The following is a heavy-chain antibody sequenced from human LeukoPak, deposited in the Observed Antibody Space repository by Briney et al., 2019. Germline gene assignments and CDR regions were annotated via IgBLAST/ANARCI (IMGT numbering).Heavy chain of an antibody. Sequence: GGSLRLSCAASGFSLGDYGMSWVRQVPRKGLEWVSGLNWNGHRTGYADSVKGRFTISRDNSKNTLYLQMNSLRAEDTAVYYCAKVKSINYYGSGSYPPASWGQGTLVTVSS. D-gene: IGHD3-10*01. J-gene: IGHJ4*02. CDR1: GFSLGDYG. CDR2: LNWNGHRT. CDR3: AKVKSINYYGSGSYPPAS. V-gene: IGHV3-20*04.